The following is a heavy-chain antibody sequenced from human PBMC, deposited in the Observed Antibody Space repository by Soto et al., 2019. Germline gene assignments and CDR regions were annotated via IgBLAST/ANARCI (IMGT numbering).Heavy chain of an antibody. D-gene: IGHD2-21*01. CDR1: GFTLRSFG. V-gene: IGHV3-33*06. CDR3: AKSIDCYLHGYH. Sequence: QFQLVESGGGVVQPGRSLRLSCAASGFTLRSFGMHWVRQVPGKGLEWVAVIYHDESATLYADSVKGRFTISRDTSRKTLSLQMDSLRVEDSAIYYCAKSIDCYLHGYHWGRGTLVTVSS. J-gene: IGHJ5*02. CDR2: IYHDESAT.